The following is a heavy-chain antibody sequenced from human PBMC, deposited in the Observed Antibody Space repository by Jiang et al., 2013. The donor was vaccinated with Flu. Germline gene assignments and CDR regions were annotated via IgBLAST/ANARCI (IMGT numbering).Heavy chain of an antibody. CDR1: GTVSLATMLL. D-gene: IGHD3-10*01. CDR3: VGFSNYNSGTFWTD. J-gene: IGHJ4*02. V-gene: IGHV6-1*01. Sequence: QTRLTSPVPSPGTVSLATMLLGTGSRQSPSRGLEWLGRTYYRSQWYNDYAASVKSRITIKPDTSTNQFTLQLNSVTPEDTAVYYCVGFSNYNSGTFWTDWGQGTHVTVSS. CDR2: TYYRSQWYN.